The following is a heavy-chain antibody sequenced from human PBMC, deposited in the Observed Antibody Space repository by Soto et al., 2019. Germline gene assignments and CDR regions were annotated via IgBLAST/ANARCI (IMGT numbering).Heavy chain of an antibody. Sequence: EVQLVESGGGLVKPGGSLRLSCAASGFTFSSYSMNWVRQAPGKGLEWVSSISSSSSYIYYADSVKGRFTISRDNAKNSLYLQRNSLRAEDTSVYYCARSWNYYYYYGMNVWGQGTTVTVSS. CDR1: GFTFSSYS. J-gene: IGHJ6*01. D-gene: IGHD3-3*01. CDR3: ARSWNYYYYYGMNV. CDR2: ISSSSSYI. V-gene: IGHV3-21*01.